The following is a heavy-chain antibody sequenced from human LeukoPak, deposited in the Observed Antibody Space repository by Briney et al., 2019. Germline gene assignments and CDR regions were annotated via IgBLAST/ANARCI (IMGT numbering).Heavy chain of an antibody. CDR2: ISAYNGNT. Sequence: ASVTVSFKASGYTFTSYGISWVRQAPGQGLEWMGWISAYNGNTNYAQKLQGRVTMTTDTSTSTAYMELRSLRSDDTAVYYCARTDCSSTSCYRGIDYWGQGTLVTVSS. V-gene: IGHV1-18*01. CDR3: ARTDCSSTSCYRGIDY. CDR1: GYTFTSYG. D-gene: IGHD2-2*01. J-gene: IGHJ4*02.